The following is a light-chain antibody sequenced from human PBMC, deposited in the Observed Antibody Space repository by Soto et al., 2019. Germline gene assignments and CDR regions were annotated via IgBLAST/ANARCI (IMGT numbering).Light chain of an antibody. V-gene: IGKV1-6*01. CDR1: QAIRND. CDR2: ATS. J-gene: IGKJ1*01. CDR3: LQDYNYPRT. Sequence: AIPMTQSPSSLSTSVGNRVTITCRASQAIRNDLGWYQKKPGTAPKLLIYATSILQSGVPSRFVGRGSGTDFTLTINSLQPEDVATYYCLQDYNYPRTVGQGTKVEIK.